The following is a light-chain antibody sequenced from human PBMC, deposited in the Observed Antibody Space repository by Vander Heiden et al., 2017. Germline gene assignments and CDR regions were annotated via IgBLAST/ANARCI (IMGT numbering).Light chain of an antibody. CDR2: AAS. CDR1: QSVKNN. CDR3: QQYNDWPPRYT. J-gene: IGKJ2*01. Sequence: EIVMTQSPTTLSVPPGERATLACRASQSVKNNLAWFQQKPGQAPRLLIYAASTRATGIADRFSGSGSGTDFTLTISSLLSEDFAVYYCQQYNDWPPRYTFGQGTKLEIK. V-gene: IGKV3-15*01.